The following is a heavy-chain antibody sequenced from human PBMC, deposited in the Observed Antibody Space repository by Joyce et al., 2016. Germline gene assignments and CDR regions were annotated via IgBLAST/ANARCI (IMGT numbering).Heavy chain of an antibody. CDR3: ARGLSAFDYSNYAGYDY. CDR1: GGSFSGYY. J-gene: IGHJ4*02. CDR2: IHQRGST. Sequence: QVQLQQWGAGLLKPSETLSLTCAVYGGSFSGYYWSWIRQPPGKGLEWIGEIHQRGSTNYNPSLESRVTISVDTSKNQFSLRLSSVTAADTAVYYCARGLSAFDYSNYAGYDYWGQGTLVTVSS. D-gene: IGHD4-11*01. V-gene: IGHV4-34*01.